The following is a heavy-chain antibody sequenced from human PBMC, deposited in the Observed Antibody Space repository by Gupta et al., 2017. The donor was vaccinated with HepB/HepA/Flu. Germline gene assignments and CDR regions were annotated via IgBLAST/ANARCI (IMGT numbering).Heavy chain of an antibody. D-gene: IGHD3-22*01. J-gene: IGHJ4*02. V-gene: IGHV3-49*04. CDR1: GFTFGDYA. Sequence: EVQLVESGGGLVQPGRSLTLSCTASGFTFGDYAMTWVRQAPGKGLEWVGFGRSRAYGGTKEYAASVKGRFTISRDESKSIAYLQMNSLKTEDTGVYYCVHDSRGYAYSFDYWGQGTLVTVSS. CDR2: GRSRAYGGTK. CDR3: VHDSRGYAYSFDY.